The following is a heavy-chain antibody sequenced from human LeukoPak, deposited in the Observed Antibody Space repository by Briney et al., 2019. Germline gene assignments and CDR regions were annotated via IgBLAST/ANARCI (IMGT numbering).Heavy chain of an antibody. J-gene: IGHJ3*02. Sequence: SVKVSCKASGGTFSSYAISWVRQAPGQGLEWMGRIIPIFGTANYAQKFQGRVTITTDESTSTAYMELSSLRSEDTAVYYYARDRRMADDILTGYYNRAFDIWGQGTMVTVSS. D-gene: IGHD3-9*01. CDR2: IIPIFGTA. V-gene: IGHV1-69*05. CDR3: ARDRRMADDILTGYYNRAFDI. CDR1: GGTFSSYA.